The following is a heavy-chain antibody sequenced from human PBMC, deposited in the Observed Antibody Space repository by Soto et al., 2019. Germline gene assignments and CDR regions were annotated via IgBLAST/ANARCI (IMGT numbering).Heavy chain of an antibody. V-gene: IGHV4-4*07. D-gene: IGHD1-7*01. Sequence: PSETLSVTCTVSSGSINSFYWAWMRQPAGKGLEWIGRIHSSGTTNYNPSLSSRVTMSVDPSKNQFSLRLTSVTAADTAVYYCARDRIIGTSYSDYWGQGILVTVSS. CDR3: ARDRIIGTSYSDY. CDR1: SGSINSFY. J-gene: IGHJ4*02. CDR2: IHSSGTT.